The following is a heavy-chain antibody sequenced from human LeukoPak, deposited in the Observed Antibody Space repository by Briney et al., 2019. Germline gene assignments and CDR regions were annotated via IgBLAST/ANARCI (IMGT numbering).Heavy chain of an antibody. CDR3: ARSLPNYYGSGSSEYYFDY. J-gene: IGHJ4*02. D-gene: IGHD3-10*01. V-gene: IGHV3-30*04. Sequence: QPGRSLRLSCAASGFTFSSHAMHWVRQAPGKGLEWVAVISYDGSNKYYADSVKGRFTISRDNSKNTLYLQMNSLRAEDTAVYYCARSLPNYYGSGSSEYYFDYWGQGTLVTVSS. CDR1: GFTFSSHA. CDR2: ISYDGSNK.